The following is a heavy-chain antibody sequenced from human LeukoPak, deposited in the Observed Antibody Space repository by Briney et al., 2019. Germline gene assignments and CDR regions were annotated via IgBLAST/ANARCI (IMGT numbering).Heavy chain of an antibody. CDR1: GGSISSYY. V-gene: IGHV4-59*01. D-gene: IGHD1-26*01. J-gene: IGHJ4*02. CDR2: IYYSRST. Sequence: SETLSLTCTVSGGSISSYYGSWIRQPPGKGLEFIGYIYYSRSTNYNPSLRSRVTISVDTSKNQFSLKLSSVTAADTAVYYCARGMGAPDYWGQGTLVTVSS. CDR3: ARGMGAPDY.